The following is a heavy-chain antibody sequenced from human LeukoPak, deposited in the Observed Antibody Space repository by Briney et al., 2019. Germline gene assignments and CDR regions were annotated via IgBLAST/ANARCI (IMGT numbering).Heavy chain of an antibody. D-gene: IGHD6-13*01. CDR1: GYTFTSYG. CDR2: INPNSGGT. J-gene: IGHJ4*02. CDR3: ARDTGEQQVDY. V-gene: IGHV1-2*02. Sequence: ASVKVSCKASGYTFTSYGISWVRQAPGQGLEWMGWINPNSGGTNYAQKFQGRVTMTRDTSISTAYMELSRLRSDDTAVYYCARDTGEQQVDYWGQGTLVTVSS.